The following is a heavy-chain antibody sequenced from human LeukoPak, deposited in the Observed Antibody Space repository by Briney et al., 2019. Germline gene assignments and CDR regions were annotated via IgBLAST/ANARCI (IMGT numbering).Heavy chain of an antibody. J-gene: IGHJ5*02. Sequence: PSETLSLTCTVSGVSISGSSYYWGWIRQPPGKGLEWIGSIYYSGSTYYNPSLKSRVTISVDTSKNQFSLKLSSVTAADTAVYYCARGGYSYGYDWFDPWGQGTLVTVSS. V-gene: IGHV4-39*07. D-gene: IGHD5-18*01. CDR3: ARGGYSYGYDWFDP. CDR2: IYYSGST. CDR1: GVSISGSSYY.